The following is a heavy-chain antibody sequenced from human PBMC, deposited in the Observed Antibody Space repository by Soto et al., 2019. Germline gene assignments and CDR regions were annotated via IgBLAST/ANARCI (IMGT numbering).Heavy chain of an antibody. V-gene: IGHV6-1*01. CDR2: TYYRSKWYN. CDR3: ARDGYSSSLDIVPTISHGMDV. D-gene: IGHD5-12*01. J-gene: IGHJ6*02. CDR1: GDSVSSDSAA. Sequence: SQTLSLTCAISGDSVSSDSAAWNCIRQSPSRGLEWLGRTYYRSKWYNDYAVSVKSRITINPDTSKNQFSLQLNSVTPEDTAVYYCARDGYSSSLDIVPTISHGMDVWGQGTTVTVSS.